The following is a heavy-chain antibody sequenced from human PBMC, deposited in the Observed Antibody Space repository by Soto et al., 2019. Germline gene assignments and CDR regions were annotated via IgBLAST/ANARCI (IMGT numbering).Heavy chain of an antibody. CDR3: ARHGYSYGGGYFDY. V-gene: IGHV3-66*04. Sequence: EVQLVESGGGLVQPGGSLRLSCAASGFTVSSNYMSWVRQAPGKGLERVSVIYSGGSAYYADSVKGRFTISRDNSKNTLYLQMNSLRAEDTAVYYCARHGYSYGGGYFDYWGQGTRVTVSS. D-gene: IGHD5-18*01. CDR2: IYSGGSA. CDR1: GFTVSSNY. J-gene: IGHJ4*02.